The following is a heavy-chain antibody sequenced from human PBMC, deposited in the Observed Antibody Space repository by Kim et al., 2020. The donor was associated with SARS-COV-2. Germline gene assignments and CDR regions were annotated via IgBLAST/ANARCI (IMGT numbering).Heavy chain of an antibody. J-gene: IGHJ4*02. CDR1: GFTFSSYS. CDR3: ARFRATRSAAGTPFYFDY. D-gene: IGHD6-13*01. V-gene: IGHV3-21*01. CDR2: ISSSSSYI. Sequence: GGSLRLSCAASGFTFSSYSMNWVRQAPGKGLEWVSSISSSSSYIYYADSVKGRFTISRDNAKNSLYLQMNSLRAEDTAVYYCARFRATRSAAGTPFYFDYWGQGTLVTVSS.